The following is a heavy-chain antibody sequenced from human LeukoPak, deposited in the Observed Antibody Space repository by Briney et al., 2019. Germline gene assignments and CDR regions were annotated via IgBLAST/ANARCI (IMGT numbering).Heavy chain of an antibody. D-gene: IGHD1-26*01. J-gene: IGHJ1*01. CDR3: ARGLVGALPEYFQH. CDR2: ISSSSSYI. CDR1: GFTFGDYA. V-gene: IGHV3-21*01. Sequence: GRSLRLSCTASGFTFGDYAMSWVRQAPGKGLEWVSSISSSSSYIYYADSVKGRFTISRDNAKNSLYLQMNSLRAEDTAVYYCARGLVGALPEYFQHWGQGTLVTVSS.